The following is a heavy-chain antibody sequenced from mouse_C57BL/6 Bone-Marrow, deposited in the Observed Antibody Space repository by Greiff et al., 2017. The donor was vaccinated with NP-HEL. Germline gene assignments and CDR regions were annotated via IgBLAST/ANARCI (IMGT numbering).Heavy chain of an antibody. D-gene: IGHD1-1*01. V-gene: IGHV5-15*01. Sequence: EVQGVESGGGLVQPGGSLKLSCAASGFTFSDYGMAWVRQAPRKGPEWVAFISNLAYSIYYADTVTGRFTISRENAKNTLYLEMSSLRSEDTAMYYCARYYYGSPYYAMDYWGQGTSVTVSS. CDR2: ISNLAYSI. CDR3: ARYYYGSPYYAMDY. CDR1: GFTFSDYG. J-gene: IGHJ4*01.